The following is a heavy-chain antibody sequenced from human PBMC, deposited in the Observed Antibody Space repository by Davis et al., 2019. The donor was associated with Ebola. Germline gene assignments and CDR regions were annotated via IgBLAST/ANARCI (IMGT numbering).Heavy chain of an antibody. CDR3: ARFNWGHRNFDY. CDR1: GDSVSRSGAA. D-gene: IGHD7-27*01. Sequence: HSQTLSLTCAISGDSVSRSGAAWIWIRQSPSRGLEWLGRTYYRSKWYNDYAVSVESRIIINSDTSKNQFSLHLNSVAPEDTAVYYCARFNWGHRNFDYWGQGTLVTVSS. V-gene: IGHV6-1*01. CDR2: TYYRSKWYN. J-gene: IGHJ4*02.